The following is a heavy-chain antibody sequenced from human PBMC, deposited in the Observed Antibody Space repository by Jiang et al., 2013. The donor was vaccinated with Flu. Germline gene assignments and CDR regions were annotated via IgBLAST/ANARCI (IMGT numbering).Heavy chain of an antibody. D-gene: IGHD1-1*01. CDR1: GYTFINND. CDR2: MNANSGNT. J-gene: IGHJ5*02. CDR3: ARGSGTDGRDWFDP. Sequence: SGAEVKKPGASVRVSCKASGYTFINNDINWVRQATGQGLEWMGWMNANSGNTGYAQKFQGRVTMTRDISISTAYMELSSLRSEDTAVYYCARGSGTDGRDWFDPWGQGTLVTVSS. V-gene: IGHV1-8*01.